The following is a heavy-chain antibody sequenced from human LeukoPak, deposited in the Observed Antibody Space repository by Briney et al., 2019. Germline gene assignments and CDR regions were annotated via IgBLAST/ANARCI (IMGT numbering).Heavy chain of an antibody. J-gene: IGHJ3*02. CDR1: GFTFSSYS. D-gene: IGHD3-22*01. CDR3: ARVGPYDSSGSDAFDI. CDR2: ISSSSSYI. V-gene: IGHV3-21*04. Sequence: GGSLRLSCAASGFTFSSYSMNWVRQAPGKGLEWVSSISSSSSYIYYADSVKGRFTISRDNAKNSLYLQMNSLRAEDTALYHCARVGPYDSSGSDAFDIWGQGTMVTVSS.